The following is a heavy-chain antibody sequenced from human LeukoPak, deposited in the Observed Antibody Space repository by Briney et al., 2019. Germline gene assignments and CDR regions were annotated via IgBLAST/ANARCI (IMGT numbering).Heavy chain of an antibody. V-gene: IGHV4-30-2*01. CDR1: GGSISSGGYY. CDR3: AKVGHYDFWTDY. CDR2: FYHSGST. D-gene: IGHD3-3*01. Sequence: SETLSLTYTVSGGSISSGGYYWNWIRQPPGKGLEWIGYFYHSGSTYYNPSLKSRVTISVDTSKNQFSLKLSSVTAADTAVYYCAKVGHYDFWTDYWGQGTLVTVSS. J-gene: IGHJ4*02.